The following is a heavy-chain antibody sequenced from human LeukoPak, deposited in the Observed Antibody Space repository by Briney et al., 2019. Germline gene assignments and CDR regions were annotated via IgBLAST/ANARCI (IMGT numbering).Heavy chain of an antibody. Sequence: SETLSLTCTVSGGSISSSNDYWGWIRQPPGKGLEWIGTISHSGNTDYNPSLRSRVTISVDTSNNQFSLRLGSVTAADTAVYHCARHCCSGPAKRVFDIWGQGTMVTVSS. CDR2: ISHSGNT. V-gene: IGHV4-39*01. CDR1: GGSISSSNDY. CDR3: ARHCCSGPAKRVFDI. J-gene: IGHJ3*02. D-gene: IGHD2-15*01.